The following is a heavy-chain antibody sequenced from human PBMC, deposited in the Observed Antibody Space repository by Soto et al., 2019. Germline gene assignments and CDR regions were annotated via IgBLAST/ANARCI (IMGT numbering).Heavy chain of an antibody. J-gene: IGHJ4*02. V-gene: IGHV3-23*01. CDR3: APVDGFLWFELDS. CDR1: GFTFSSFA. D-gene: IGHD3-10*01. CDR2: ISASGDGT. Sequence: EVQLLESGGGLVQPGGSLRLSCAASGFTFSSFAMSWVRQAPGKGLELVSAISASGDGTYYADSVKGRFPISRDNSKNTLYLQMSSLRADDTAVYYCAPVDGFLWFELDSWGQGPLVTVSA.